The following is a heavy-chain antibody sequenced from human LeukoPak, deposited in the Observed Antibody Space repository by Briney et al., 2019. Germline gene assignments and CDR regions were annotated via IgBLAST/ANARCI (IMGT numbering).Heavy chain of an antibody. CDR3: ARGGTAEYYIYFAY. CDR1: AYTFTAYY. J-gene: IGHJ4*02. CDR2: INPYSGTT. V-gene: IGHV1-2*02. D-gene: IGHD2/OR15-2a*01. Sequence: ASVKVSCKTSAYTFTAYYIHWVRQAPGQGLEWMGWINPYSGTTNYAQNFQGRVTMTRDTSISTAYMKLSSLISDDTAVYFCARGGTAEYYIYFAYWGQGSLVIVSS.